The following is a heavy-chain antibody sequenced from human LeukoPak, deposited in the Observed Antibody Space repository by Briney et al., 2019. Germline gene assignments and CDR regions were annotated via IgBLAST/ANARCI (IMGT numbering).Heavy chain of an antibody. Sequence: PGGSLRLSCEASGFTFSSYAMHWVRQAPGKGREWVAIIRFDGSDKYYADSVKGRFTISRDNSKNMLYRQMNSLRAEDTAVYYCAKDPSVGLSPDNRFDPWGQGTLVTVSS. CDR1: GFTFSSYA. J-gene: IGHJ5*02. CDR3: AKDPSVGLSPDNRFDP. D-gene: IGHD3-16*02. CDR2: IRFDGSDK. V-gene: IGHV3-30*02.